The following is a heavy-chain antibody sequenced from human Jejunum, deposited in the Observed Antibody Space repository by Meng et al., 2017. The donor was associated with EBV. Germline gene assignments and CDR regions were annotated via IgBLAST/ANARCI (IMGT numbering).Heavy chain of an antibody. Sequence: QEQLVQSGAEVKKPGSSVKVSCKASGDRFGTYSVSWVRKAPGQGLEWMGNTVPIFGTTSYAQKFQGRVTITADESTRTAFMELRNLRSEDSAMYYCARAGGDYEDYWGQGTLVTVFS. CDR3: ARAGGDYEDY. CDR1: GDRFGTYS. CDR2: TVPIFGTT. J-gene: IGHJ4*02. D-gene: IGHD4-17*01. V-gene: IGHV1-69*15.